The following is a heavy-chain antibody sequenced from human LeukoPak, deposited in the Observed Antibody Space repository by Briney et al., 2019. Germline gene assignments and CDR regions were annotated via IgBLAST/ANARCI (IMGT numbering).Heavy chain of an antibody. CDR2: INSDGSST. V-gene: IGHV3-74*01. D-gene: IGHD3-3*02. J-gene: IGHJ4*02. CDR1: GFTFSSYW. CDR3: AKASGRPHFVFGY. Sequence: QPGGSLRLSCAASGFTFSSYWMHWVRQAPGKGLVWVSRINSDGSSTSYADSVKGRFTISRDNAKNTLYLQMNSLRAEDTAVYYCAKASGRPHFVFGYWGQGTLVTVSS.